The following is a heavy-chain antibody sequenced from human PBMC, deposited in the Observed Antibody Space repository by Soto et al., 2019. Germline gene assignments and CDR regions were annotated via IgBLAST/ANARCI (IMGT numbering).Heavy chain of an antibody. D-gene: IGHD1-26*01. CDR2: ISGSGGST. CDR1: GFTFFTYA. V-gene: IGHV3-23*01. CDR3: AKCPLGTYYVGDS. Sequence: EVQLLESGGGLVQPGGSLRLSCAASGFTFFTYAMTWVRQAPGKVLEWVSSISGSGGSTYYADSVKGRFTISRDNSKNTMYLQMNSLRADDTAVYYCAKCPLGTYYVGDSWGQGTLVTVSS. J-gene: IGHJ5*02.